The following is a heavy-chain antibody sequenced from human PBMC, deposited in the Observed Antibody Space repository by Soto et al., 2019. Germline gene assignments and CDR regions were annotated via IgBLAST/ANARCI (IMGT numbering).Heavy chain of an antibody. CDR3: TTQGFGILHGLVDV. V-gene: IGHV4-4*09. J-gene: IGHJ6*02. CDR2: ISKSGST. CDR1: GGSISSISNHY. Sequence: SETLSLTCTVSGGSISSISNHYCSWIRQPPGKGLEWIGYISKSGSTSYNPSLQSRVIISVDTSTNQVSLNLASVTAADTAVYYCTTQGFGILHGLVDVWGQGPTVTVS. D-gene: IGHD3-10*01.